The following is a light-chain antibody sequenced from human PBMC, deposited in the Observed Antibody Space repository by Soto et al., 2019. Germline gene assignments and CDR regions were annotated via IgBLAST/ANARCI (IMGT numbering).Light chain of an antibody. Sequence: QSALTQPRSVSGSPGQSVTISCTGTSSDVGRYDYVSWYQQHPGKAPKLIIYDVSERPSGVPDRFSGSKFGNTASLTISGLQDEDEADYSCCSFAGSYTYGFGTGTKVTV. CDR2: DVS. J-gene: IGLJ1*01. CDR3: CSFAGSYTYG. V-gene: IGLV2-11*01. CDR1: SSDVGRYDY.